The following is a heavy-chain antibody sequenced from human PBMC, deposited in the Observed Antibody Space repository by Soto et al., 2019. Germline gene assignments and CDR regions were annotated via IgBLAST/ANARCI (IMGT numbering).Heavy chain of an antibody. CDR2: INPYNGNT. J-gene: IGHJ4*02. CDR1: GYTFTSYG. CDR3: ARDWFGIDY. D-gene: IGHD3-16*01. Sequence: QVQLVQSGAEVKKPGASVKVSCKASGYTFTSYGISWVRQAPGQGLEWMGWINPYNGNTNYAQKLQGRVTMTTDTATNTADIGLSSLRSYDTAVYYCARDWFGIDYGGQGSLVTVSS. V-gene: IGHV1-18*01.